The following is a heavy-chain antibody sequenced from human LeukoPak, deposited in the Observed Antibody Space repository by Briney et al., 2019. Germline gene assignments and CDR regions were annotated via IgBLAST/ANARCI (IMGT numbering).Heavy chain of an antibody. CDR1: GFTFSSYS. CDR3: ARDGLRFLDWSHSPYYMDV. V-gene: IGHV3-21*01. J-gene: IGHJ6*03. CDR2: ISSSSSYI. D-gene: IGHD3-3*01. Sequence: GGSLRLSCAASGFTFSSYSMNWVRQAPGKGLQWVSSISSSSSYIYYADSVKGRFTISRDNAKNSLYLQMSSLRAEDTAVYYCARDGLRFLDWSHSPYYMDVWGKGTTVTVSS.